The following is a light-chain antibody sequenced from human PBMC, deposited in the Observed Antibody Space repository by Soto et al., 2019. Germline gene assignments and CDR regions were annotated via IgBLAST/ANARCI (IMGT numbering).Light chain of an antibody. CDR1: QSVSSSY. Sequence: EIVLTQSPGTLYLSPGERATLSCRASQSVSSSYLAWYQQKPGQAPRLRIYGASSRATGIPDRFSGSGSGTDFTLSITRLEPEDLAVYYCQQFGSSPLTFGGGTKVAIK. V-gene: IGKV3-20*01. J-gene: IGKJ4*01. CDR2: GAS. CDR3: QQFGSSPLT.